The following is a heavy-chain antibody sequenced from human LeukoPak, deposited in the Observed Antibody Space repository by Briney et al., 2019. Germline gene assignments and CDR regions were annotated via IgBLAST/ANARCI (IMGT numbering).Heavy chain of an antibody. CDR3: ARVARSVYCSGGSCFVDY. D-gene: IGHD2-15*01. Sequence: ASVKVSCKASGYTFTGYYMHWVRQAPGQGLEWMGWSNPNSGGTNYAQKFQGRVTMTRDTSISTAYMELSRLRSDDTAVYYCARVARSVYCSGGSCFVDYWGQGTLVTVSS. V-gene: IGHV1-2*02. J-gene: IGHJ4*02. CDR2: SNPNSGGT. CDR1: GYTFTGYY.